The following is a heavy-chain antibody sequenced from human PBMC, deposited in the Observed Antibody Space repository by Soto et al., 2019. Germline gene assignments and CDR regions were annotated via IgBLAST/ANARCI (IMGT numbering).Heavy chain of an antibody. J-gene: IGHJ6*02. Sequence: GGSLRLSCAASGFTFSSYEMNWVRQAPGKGLEWVSYISSSGSTIYYADSVKGRFTISRDNAKNSLYLQMNSLRAEDTAVYYCARDLTSYYYYGMDVWGQGTTVTVS. CDR1: GFTFSSYE. V-gene: IGHV3-48*03. CDR3: ARDLTSYYYYGMDV. CDR2: ISSSGSTI. D-gene: IGHD2-2*01.